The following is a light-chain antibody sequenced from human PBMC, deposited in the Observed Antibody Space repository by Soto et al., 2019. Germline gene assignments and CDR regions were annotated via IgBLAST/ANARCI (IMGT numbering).Light chain of an antibody. CDR1: GSDVGGYNY. V-gene: IGLV2-14*01. CDR3: SSYTSSSAACV. Sequence: QSALTQPASVSGSRGQSITISCTGTGSDVGGYNYVSWYQQHPGKAPKLMIYEVSNRPSGVSNRFSGSKSGNTASLTISGLQAEDEADYYCSSYTSSSAACVFGTGTKLTVL. J-gene: IGLJ1*01. CDR2: EVS.